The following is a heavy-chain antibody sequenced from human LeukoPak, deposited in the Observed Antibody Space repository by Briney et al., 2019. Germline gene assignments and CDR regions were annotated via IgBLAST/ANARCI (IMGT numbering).Heavy chain of an antibody. D-gene: IGHD5-18*01. Sequence: PGGSLRLSCAASGFTFDDYSMNWVRQAPGKGLEWVSSISSGSGYIYYADSVKGRFTISRDNAKNSLYLQMNSLRAEDTAVYYCAREMRGYSYGIDYWGQGTLVTVSS. CDR2: ISSGSGYI. J-gene: IGHJ4*02. CDR3: AREMRGYSYGIDY. V-gene: IGHV3-21*01. CDR1: GFTFDDYS.